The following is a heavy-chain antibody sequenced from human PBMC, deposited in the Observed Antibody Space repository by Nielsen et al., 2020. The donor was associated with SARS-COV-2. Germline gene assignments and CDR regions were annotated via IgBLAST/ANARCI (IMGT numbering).Heavy chain of an antibody. CDR3: APLGDLWSAIDY. CDR2: ISWNSGSI. CDR1: GFTFDDYA. D-gene: IGHD1-26*01. Sequence: LRLSCAASGFTFDDYAMHWVRQAPGKGLEWVSGISWNSGSIGYADSVKGRFTISRDNAKNSLYLQMNSLRAEDTALYYCAPLGDLWSAIDYWGQGTLVTVSS. J-gene: IGHJ4*02. V-gene: IGHV3-9*01.